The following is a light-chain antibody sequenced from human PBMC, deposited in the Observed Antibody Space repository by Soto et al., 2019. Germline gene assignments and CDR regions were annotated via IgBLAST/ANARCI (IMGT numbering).Light chain of an antibody. Sequence: QSVLTQPASVSGSPGQSITISCTGTSSDVGAYNFVSWYQQYPGKAPKVIIFEVRKRPSGVSNRFSGSKSGDTASLTISGLQAEDEADYYCSSYRSSTTFVFGTGTKVTLL. CDR2: EVR. CDR1: SSDVGAYNF. V-gene: IGLV2-14*01. CDR3: SSYRSSTTFV. J-gene: IGLJ1*01.